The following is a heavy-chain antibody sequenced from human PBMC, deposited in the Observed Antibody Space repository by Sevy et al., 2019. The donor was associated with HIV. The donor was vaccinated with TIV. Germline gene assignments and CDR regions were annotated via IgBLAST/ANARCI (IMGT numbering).Heavy chain of an antibody. J-gene: IGHJ4*02. V-gene: IGHV3-7*01. D-gene: IGHD5-12*01. CDR3: AKQRGWICSHDVCSPYYSDS. CDR2: IKQDGSVK. CDR1: GFAFRTFW. Sequence: GGSLRLSCAASGFAFRTFWVSWVRQAPGKGLEWVANIKQDGSVKYYMDSVKGRFTISRDNAKNSLYLQMSSLTVEDTAVYYCAKQRGWICSHDVCSPYYSDSWGQGTLVTVSS.